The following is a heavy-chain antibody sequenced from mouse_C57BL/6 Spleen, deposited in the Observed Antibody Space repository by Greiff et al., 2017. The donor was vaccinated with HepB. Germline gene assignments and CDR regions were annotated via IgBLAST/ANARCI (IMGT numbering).Heavy chain of an antibody. CDR1: GFTFSSYA. CDR2: ISDGGSYT. V-gene: IGHV5-4*01. CDR3: ASSYYGSSHWYFDV. D-gene: IGHD1-1*01. J-gene: IGHJ1*03. Sequence: DVQLVESGGGLVKPGGSLKLSCAASGFTFSSYAMSWVRQTPEKRLEWVATISDGGSYTYYPDNVKGRFTISRDNAKNNLYLQMSHLKSEDTAMYYCASSYYGSSHWYFDVWGTGTTVTVSS.